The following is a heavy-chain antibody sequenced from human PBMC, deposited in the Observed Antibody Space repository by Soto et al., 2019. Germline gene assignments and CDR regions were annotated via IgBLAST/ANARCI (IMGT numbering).Heavy chain of an antibody. CDR3: ARDRGGIAAAAPGWFDP. Sequence: SETLSLTGTVSGGSVSSYYWSWIRQPPGKGLEWIGYIYYSGSTNYNPSLKSRVTISVDTSKNQFSLKLSSVTAADTAVYYCARDRGGIAAAAPGWFDPWGQGTLVTVSS. J-gene: IGHJ5*02. V-gene: IGHV4-59*02. CDR1: GGSVSSYY. CDR2: IYYSGST. D-gene: IGHD6-13*01.